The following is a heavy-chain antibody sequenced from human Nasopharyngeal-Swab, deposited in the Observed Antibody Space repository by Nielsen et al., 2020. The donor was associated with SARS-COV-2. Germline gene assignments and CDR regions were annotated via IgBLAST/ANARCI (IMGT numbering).Heavy chain of an antibody. Sequence: ASVKVSCKASGYTFTSYDINWVRQAPGQGLEWMGWINTNTGNPTYAQGFTGRFVFSLDTSVSTAYLQISSLKAEDTAVYYCARAQGGMGAMAILYYFDYWGQGTLVTVSS. CDR2: INTNTGNP. CDR1: GYTFTSYD. V-gene: IGHV7-4-1*02. D-gene: IGHD1-26*01. J-gene: IGHJ4*02. CDR3: ARAQGGMGAMAILYYFDY.